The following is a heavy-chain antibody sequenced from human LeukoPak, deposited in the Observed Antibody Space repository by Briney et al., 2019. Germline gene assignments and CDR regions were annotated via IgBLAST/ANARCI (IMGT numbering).Heavy chain of an antibody. J-gene: IGHJ4*02. CDR3: ARGLSAAVDY. CDR1: GGSISSYY. Sequence: TSETLSLTCTVSGGSISSYYWSWIRQPPGKGLEWIGCIYYSGSTYYSPSLKSRLTISVDTSKNQFSLKLSSVTAADTAVYYCARGLSAAVDYWGQGTLVTVSS. D-gene: IGHD6-13*01. V-gene: IGHV4-59*08. CDR2: IYYSGST.